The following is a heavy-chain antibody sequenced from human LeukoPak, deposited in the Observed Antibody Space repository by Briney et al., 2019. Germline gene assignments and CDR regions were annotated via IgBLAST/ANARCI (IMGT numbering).Heavy chain of an antibody. CDR3: ARGRYFDWLFDY. Sequence: GGSLRLSCAASGFTLSREYWMTWVRQAPGKGLEWVANINLDGSEKYYVDSVKGRFTISTDDAKNSLYLQMNSLRAEDTAVYYCARGRYFDWLFDYWGQGTLVTVSS. D-gene: IGHD3-9*01. J-gene: IGHJ4*02. CDR1: GFTLSREYW. CDR2: INLDGSEK. V-gene: IGHV3-7*03.